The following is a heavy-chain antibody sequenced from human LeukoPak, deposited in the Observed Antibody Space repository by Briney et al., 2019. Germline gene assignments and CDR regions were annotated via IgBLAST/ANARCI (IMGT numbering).Heavy chain of an antibody. V-gene: IGHV4-34*01. Sequence: SETLSLTCAVYGGSFSGYYWSWIRQPPGKGLEWIGEINHSGSTNYNPSLKSRVTISVDTSKNQFSLKLSSVTAADTAVYYCASSGPWSGYYYYDPFDCWGQGTLVTVSS. CDR1: GGSFSGYY. CDR2: INHSGST. CDR3: ASSGPWSGYYYYDPFDC. D-gene: IGHD3-22*01. J-gene: IGHJ4*02.